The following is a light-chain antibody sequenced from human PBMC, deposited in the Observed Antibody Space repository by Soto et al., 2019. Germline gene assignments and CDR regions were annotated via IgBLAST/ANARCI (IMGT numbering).Light chain of an antibody. CDR3: HQYNTWPRT. CDR2: GAS. J-gene: IGKJ1*01. Sequence: EIVLTQTPSTLSLSPGERVTLSCRASQTVASNLAWYQQKPGQAPRVVIHGASTRATDFPARFSGSGSGTEFTLTISSLQSEDIGVYYCHQYNTWPRTFGQVTKVDVK. V-gene: IGKV3-15*01. CDR1: QTVASN.